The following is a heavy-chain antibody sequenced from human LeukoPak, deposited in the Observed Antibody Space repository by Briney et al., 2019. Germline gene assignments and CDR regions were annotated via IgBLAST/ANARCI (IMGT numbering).Heavy chain of an antibody. J-gene: IGHJ4*02. D-gene: IGHD2-15*01. CDR2: IYSGGNT. Sequence: PGGSLRLFCTVSGFTVSSNSWSWVRQAPGKGLEWVSFIYSGGNTHYSDSVTGRFTTSRDNSKNTLYLQMNSLRAEDTAIYYCARRAGEYSHPYDYWGQGTLVTVSS. CDR3: ARRAGEYSHPYDY. V-gene: IGHV3-53*01. CDR1: GFTVSSNS.